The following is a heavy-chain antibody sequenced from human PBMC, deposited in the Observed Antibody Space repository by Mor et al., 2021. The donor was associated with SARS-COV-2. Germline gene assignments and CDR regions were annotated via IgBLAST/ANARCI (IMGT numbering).Heavy chain of an antibody. Sequence: AYAASLKGRFTISRDDSKNTAYLQMNSLKTEDTAVYYCPRRTEVSDYWGQGTTVTVSS. CDR3: PRRTEVSDY. V-gene: IGHV3-73*01. D-gene: IGHD1-1*01. J-gene: IGHJ4*02.